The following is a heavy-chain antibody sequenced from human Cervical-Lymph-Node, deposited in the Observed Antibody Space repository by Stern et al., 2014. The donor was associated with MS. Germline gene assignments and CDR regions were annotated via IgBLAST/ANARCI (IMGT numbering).Heavy chain of an antibody. CDR3: VRYGDYVDAFDM. CDR2: FDPDDAET. V-gene: IGHV1-24*01. J-gene: IGHJ3*02. D-gene: IGHD4-17*01. Sequence: VQLVQSGAEVKKPGASVKASCKVSGYSLTDLSMHWVRQPPGKGLEWMGGFDPDDAETIYAQQFQGRLTMTEDTSADTAYMELSSLRSEDTAVYYCVRYGDYVDAFDMWGQGTMVTVSS. CDR1: GYSLTDLS.